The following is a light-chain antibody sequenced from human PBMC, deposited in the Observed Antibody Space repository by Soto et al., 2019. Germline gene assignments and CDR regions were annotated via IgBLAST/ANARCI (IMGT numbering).Light chain of an antibody. CDR2: DVS. J-gene: IGLJ7*01. CDR1: SSDVGGYNY. CDR3: SSYKSRTTLFV. V-gene: IGLV2-14*01. Sequence: QSALTQPASVSGSPGQSITISCTGTSSDVGGYNYVSWYQQYPGKAPKLMIYDVSNRPSGVSDRFSGSKSGNTASLTISGLQAEDEADYYCSSYKSRTTLFVFGTGTQLTVL.